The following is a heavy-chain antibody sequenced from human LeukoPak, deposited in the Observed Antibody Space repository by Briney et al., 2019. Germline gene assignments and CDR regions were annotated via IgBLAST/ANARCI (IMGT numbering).Heavy chain of an antibody. D-gene: IGHD3-9*01. CDR3: ARDGTDYDILTGDRTGYDS. Sequence: SETLSLTCTVSGGSISSGGYYWSWIRQHPGKGLEWIGYIYYSGSTYYNPSLKSRVTISVDTSKNQFSLKLSSVTAADTAVYYCARDGTDYDILTGDRTGYDSWGQGTLVTVSS. J-gene: IGHJ5*01. CDR2: IYYSGST. CDR1: GGSISSGGYY. V-gene: IGHV4-31*03.